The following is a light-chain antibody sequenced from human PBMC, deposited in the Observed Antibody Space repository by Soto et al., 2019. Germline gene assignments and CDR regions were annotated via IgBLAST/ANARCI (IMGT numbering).Light chain of an antibody. CDR3: QSYDSSLSAYV. V-gene: IGLV1-40*01. J-gene: IGLJ1*01. CDR1: SSNIGAGYD. Sequence: QSVLTQPPSVSGAPAQRVTISCTGSSSNIGAGYDVHWYQQLPGAAPKLLIYGNSNRPSGVPDRFSGSKSGTSASLAITGLQAEDEADYCCQSYDSSLSAYVFGTGTKVTVL. CDR2: GNS.